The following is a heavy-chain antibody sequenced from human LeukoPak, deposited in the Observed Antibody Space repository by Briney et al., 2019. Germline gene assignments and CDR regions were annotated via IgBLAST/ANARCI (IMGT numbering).Heavy chain of an antibody. CDR2: IWYDGSNK. CDR3: ARGSIAALPPLAEYFQH. J-gene: IGHJ1*01. V-gene: IGHV3-33*01. D-gene: IGHD6-6*01. Sequence: SGGSLRLSCAASGFTFSSYGMHWVRQAPGKGLEWGAVIWYDGSNKYYADSVKGRFTISRDNSKNTLYLQMNSLRAEDTAVYYCARGSIAALPPLAEYFQHWGQGTLVTVSS. CDR1: GFTFSSYG.